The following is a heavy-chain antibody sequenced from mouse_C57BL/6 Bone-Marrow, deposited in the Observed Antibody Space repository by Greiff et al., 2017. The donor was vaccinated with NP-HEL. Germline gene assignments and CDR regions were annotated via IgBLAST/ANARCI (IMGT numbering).Heavy chain of an antibody. CDR3: ARHDDYDGAWFAY. D-gene: IGHD2-4*01. J-gene: IGHJ3*01. CDR2: IDPANGNT. V-gene: IGHV14-3*01. CDR1: GFNIKNTY. Sequence: VQLKQSVAELVRPGASVKLSCTASGFNIKNTYMHWVKQRPEQGLEWIGRIDPANGNTKYAPKFQGKATITADTSSNTAYLQLSSLTSEDTAIYFWARHDDYDGAWFAYWGQGTLVTVSA.